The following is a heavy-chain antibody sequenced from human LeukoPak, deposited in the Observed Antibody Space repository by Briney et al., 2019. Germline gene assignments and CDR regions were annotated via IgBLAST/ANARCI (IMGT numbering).Heavy chain of an antibody. D-gene: IGHD2-15*01. CDR2: MSSSGST. V-gene: IGHV4-59*01. J-gene: IGHJ2*01. Sequence: SETLSLTCTVSDGSITNYYWNWIWQPPGKGLEWIGYMSSSGSTNYNPSLRGRVVISVGTSKNQFSLKLSSVTAADTAVYFCARSRRYCTGDSCYSDWDFDLWGRGTLVTVSS. CDR3: ARSRRYCTGDSCYSDWDFDL. CDR1: DGSITNYY.